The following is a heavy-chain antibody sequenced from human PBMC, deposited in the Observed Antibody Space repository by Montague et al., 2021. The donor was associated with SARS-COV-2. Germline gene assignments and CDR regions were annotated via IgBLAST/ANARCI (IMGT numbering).Heavy chain of an antibody. CDR2: IHHSGGT. CDR1: GYSISSGYY. V-gene: IGHV4-38-2*01. J-gene: IGHJ4*02. CDR3: ARWDDGSGSYPH. Sequence: SETLSLTCSVSGYSISSGYYWGWIRQPPGKGLEWIGNIHHSGGTXYSPSLKSRVTVSVDTSKNHFFLRLSSVTAADTAVYYCARWDDGSGSYPHWGQGTLVTVSS. D-gene: IGHD3-10*01.